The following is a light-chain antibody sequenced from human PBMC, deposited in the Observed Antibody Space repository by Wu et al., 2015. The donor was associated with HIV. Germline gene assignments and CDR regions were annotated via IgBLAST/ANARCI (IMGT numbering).Light chain of an antibody. V-gene: IGKV3-15*01. J-gene: IGKJ1*01. Sequence: IVMTQSPATLSVSPGERVTLSCRASQSVGGNLAWYQQKPGQSPRLLIFGASTWATDIPARFSGSGSGTEFTLTIRGLQSEDFAIYYCQQYNSWPLTFGQGTKVGNQT. CDR2: GAS. CDR3: QQYNSWPLT. CDR1: QSVGGN.